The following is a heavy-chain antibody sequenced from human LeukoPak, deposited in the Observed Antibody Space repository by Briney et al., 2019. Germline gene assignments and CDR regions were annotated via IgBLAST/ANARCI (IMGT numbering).Heavy chain of an antibody. Sequence: GGSLRLSCAASGFTFSSYWMSWVRQAPGKGLEWVANIKQDGSEKCYVDSVKGRFTISRDNAKNSLYLQMNSLRAEDTAVYYCARGMYYYDSSGYYNFDYWGQGTLVTVSS. CDR2: IKQDGSEK. J-gene: IGHJ4*02. CDR3: ARGMYYYDSSGYYNFDY. CDR1: GFTFSSYW. V-gene: IGHV3-7*03. D-gene: IGHD3-22*01.